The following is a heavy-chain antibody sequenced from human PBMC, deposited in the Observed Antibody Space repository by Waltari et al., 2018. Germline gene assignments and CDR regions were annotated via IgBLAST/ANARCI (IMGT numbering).Heavy chain of an antibody. D-gene: IGHD3-10*01. CDR1: GGTFSSYA. Sequence: QVQLVQSGAEVKKPGSSVKVSCKASGGTFSSYAISWVRPAPGQGLEWMGGIIPIFGTANYAQKFQGRVTITTDESTSTAYMELSSLRSEDTAVYYCARDLYYGSGSMRYYFAYWGQGTLVTVSS. CDR2: IIPIFGTA. CDR3: ARDLYYGSGSMRYYFAY. J-gene: IGHJ4*02. V-gene: IGHV1-69*05.